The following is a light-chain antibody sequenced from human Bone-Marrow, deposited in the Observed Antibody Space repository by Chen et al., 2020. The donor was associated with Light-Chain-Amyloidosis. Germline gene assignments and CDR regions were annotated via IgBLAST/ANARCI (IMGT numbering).Light chain of an antibody. CDR1: NIGSTS. V-gene: IGLV3-21*02. Sequence: SYVLTQPSSVSEAPGQPATVACGGNNIGSTSVHWYQLTPRQAPLLVVYDDSDRPSGIPERFSGSTSCNTATLTISRVEAGDEADYYCQVWDRSSNRPVFGGGTKLTVL. CDR3: QVWDRSSNRPV. CDR2: DDS. J-gene: IGLJ3*02.